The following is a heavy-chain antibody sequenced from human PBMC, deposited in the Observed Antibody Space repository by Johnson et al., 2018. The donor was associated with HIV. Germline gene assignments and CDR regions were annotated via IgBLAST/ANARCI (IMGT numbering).Heavy chain of an antibody. Sequence: VQLVESGGGLVQPGGSLRLSCAASGFTFSSYAMSWVRQAPGKGLEWVSAISGSGGSTYYADSVKGRFTISRDNSKNTLYLQINSLRADDTAVYYFTRCSSGWLSDAFDILGQGTMVTVSA. V-gene: IGHV3-23*04. CDR3: TRCSSGWLSDAFDI. CDR2: ISGSGGST. D-gene: IGHD6-19*01. CDR1: GFTFSSYA. J-gene: IGHJ3*02.